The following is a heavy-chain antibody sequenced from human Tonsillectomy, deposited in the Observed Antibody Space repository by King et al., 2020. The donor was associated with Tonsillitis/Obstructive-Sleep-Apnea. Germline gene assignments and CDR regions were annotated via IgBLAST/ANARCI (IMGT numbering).Heavy chain of an antibody. CDR2: ISGDGGYT. J-gene: IGHJ6*03. V-gene: IGHV3-43*02. CDR3: AKDTYYYYMDV. Sequence: VQLVESGGGVVQPGGSLRLSCAASGFTFANYAMHWVRQAPGKGLEWVSLISGDGGYTYYADSVKGRFTISRDNSKNSLYLQMNSLRTEDTALYYCAKDTYYYYMDVWGKGTTVTVSS. CDR1: GFTFANYA.